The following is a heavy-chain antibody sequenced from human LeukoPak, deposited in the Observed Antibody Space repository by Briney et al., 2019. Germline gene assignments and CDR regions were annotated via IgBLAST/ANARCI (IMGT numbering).Heavy chain of an antibody. CDR2: ISGSGGST. CDR3: AKIGSSSWSELDY. Sequence: GGSLRLSCAASGFTFSSYAMSWVRQAPGKGLEWVSAISGSGGSTYYADSVKGRFTISRDNSKTTLYLQMNSLRAEDTAVYYCAKIGSSSWSELDYWGQGTLVTVSS. J-gene: IGHJ4*02. V-gene: IGHV3-23*01. D-gene: IGHD6-13*01. CDR1: GFTFSSYA.